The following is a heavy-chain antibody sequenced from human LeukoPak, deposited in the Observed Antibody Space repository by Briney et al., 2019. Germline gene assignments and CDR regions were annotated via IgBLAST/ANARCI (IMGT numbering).Heavy chain of an antibody. V-gene: IGHV3-30*04. D-gene: IGHD1-26*01. J-gene: IGHJ4*02. Sequence: PGGSLRLSCAASGFTFSSYAMHWVRQAPGKGLEWVAVISYDGSNKYYADSVKGRFTISRDNAKNSLYLQMNSLRAEDTAVYYCARVQNESYSGSYYAPGGIDYWGQGTLVTVSS. CDR3: ARVQNESYSGSYYAPGGIDY. CDR1: GFTFSSYA. CDR2: ISYDGSNK.